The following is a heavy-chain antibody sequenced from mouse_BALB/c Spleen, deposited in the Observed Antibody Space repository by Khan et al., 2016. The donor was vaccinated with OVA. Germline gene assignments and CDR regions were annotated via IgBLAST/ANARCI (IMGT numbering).Heavy chain of an antibody. CDR3: TRDRIDY. CDR1: GYTFTTYW. J-gene: IGHJ2*01. CDR2: INPTSGYT. Sequence: LEESGAELAKPGASVKMSCKASGYTFTTYWMHWVKQRPGQGLEWIGYINPTSGYTDYNEKFKDRATLSADRSSSTAYMQLSSLTSEDSAVYYCTRDRIDYWGQGTTVTVSS. V-gene: IGHV1-7*01.